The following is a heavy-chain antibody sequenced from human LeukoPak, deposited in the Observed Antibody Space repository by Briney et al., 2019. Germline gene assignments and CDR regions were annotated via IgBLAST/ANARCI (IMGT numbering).Heavy chain of an antibody. CDR3: TRGGVVGATNAFDI. CDR2: IYYSGST. D-gene: IGHD1-26*01. CDR1: GGSISTYY. Sequence: SETLSLTCTVSGGSISTYYWSWIRQPPGKGLEWIGYIYYSGSTNYDPSLKSRVTIPVDMSKNEFSLKLTSVTAADTAVYYCTRGGVVGATNAFDIWGQGTIVTVSS. J-gene: IGHJ3*02. V-gene: IGHV4-59*01.